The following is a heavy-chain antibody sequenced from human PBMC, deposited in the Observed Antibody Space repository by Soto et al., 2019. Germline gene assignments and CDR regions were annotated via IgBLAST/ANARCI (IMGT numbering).Heavy chain of an antibody. Sequence: SETLSLTCTVSGGSIRSYYWSWMRQPPGKGLEWIGYIYYSGSTNYNPSLKSRVTISVDTSKNQFSLKLSSVTAADTAVYYCARVGVRVPLYYGSGSYFGRAHFDYWGQGTLVTVSS. CDR3: ARVGVRVPLYYGSGSYFGRAHFDY. D-gene: IGHD3-10*01. J-gene: IGHJ4*02. V-gene: IGHV4-59*01. CDR2: IYYSGST. CDR1: GGSIRSYY.